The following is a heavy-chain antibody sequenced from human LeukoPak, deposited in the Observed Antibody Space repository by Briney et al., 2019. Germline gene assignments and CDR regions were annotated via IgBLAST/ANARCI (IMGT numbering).Heavy chain of an antibody. J-gene: IGHJ4*02. D-gene: IGHD3-16*01. Sequence: SETLSLTCTVSGGSISSGSYYWSWIRQPAGKGLEWIGRIYTSGSTNYNPSLKSRVTISVDTSKNQFSLKLSSVTAADTAVYYCVRTEFGYFDYWGQGTLVTVSS. CDR1: GGSISSGSYY. V-gene: IGHV4-61*02. CDR3: VRTEFGYFDY. CDR2: IYTSGST.